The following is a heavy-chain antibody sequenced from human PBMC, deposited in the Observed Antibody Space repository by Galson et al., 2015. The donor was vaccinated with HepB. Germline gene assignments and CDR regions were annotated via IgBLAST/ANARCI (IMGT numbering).Heavy chain of an antibody. J-gene: IGHJ2*01. CDR3: AKGLSLRGYSYAHYWYFDL. CDR1: GFTFSSYA. D-gene: IGHD5-18*01. CDR2: ISGSGGST. Sequence: SLRLSCAASGFTFSSYAMSWVRQAPGKGLEWVSAISGSGGSTYYADSVKGRFTISRDNSKNTLYLQMNSLRAEDTAVYYCAKGLSLRGYSYAHYWYFDLWGRGTLVTVSS. V-gene: IGHV3-23*01.